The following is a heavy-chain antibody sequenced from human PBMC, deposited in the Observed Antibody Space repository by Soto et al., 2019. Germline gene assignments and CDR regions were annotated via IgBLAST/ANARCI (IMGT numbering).Heavy chain of an antibody. Sequence: QVQLVQSGAEVKKPGASVKVSCKASGYTFTSYGISWVRQAPGQGLEWMGWISAYNGNTNYAQKLQGRVTMTTDTSSPTRYLELRRVRTDSSAVSYSAGDGGGYGEDVWGQGTTVTVSS. D-gene: IGHD3-16*01. J-gene: IGHJ6*02. CDR1: GYTFTSYG. V-gene: IGHV1-18*01. CDR3: AGDGGGYGEDV. CDR2: ISAYNGNT.